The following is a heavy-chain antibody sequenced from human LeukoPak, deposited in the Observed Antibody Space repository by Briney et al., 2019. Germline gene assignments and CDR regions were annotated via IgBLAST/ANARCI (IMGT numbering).Heavy chain of an antibody. D-gene: IGHD6-13*01. CDR1: GLTFSSYS. J-gene: IGHJ4*02. Sequence: GGSLRPSCAASGLTFSSYSMNWVRQAPGKGLGWVSSISSSSSYIYYADSVKGRFTISRDNAKNSLYLQMNSLRAEDTAVYYCARGSSLVAAAGDDYWGQGTLVTVSS. CDR2: ISSSSSYI. V-gene: IGHV3-21*01. CDR3: ARGSSLVAAAGDDY.